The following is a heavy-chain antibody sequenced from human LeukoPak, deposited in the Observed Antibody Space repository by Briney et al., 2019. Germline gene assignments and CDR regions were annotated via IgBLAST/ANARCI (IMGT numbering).Heavy chain of an antibody. J-gene: IGHJ4*02. CDR1: GGTFSSYA. CDR2: IIPIFGTA. CDR3: ARVPTTVTAYFDY. D-gene: IGHD4-17*01. Sequence: GASVKVSCKASGGTFSSYAISWVRQAPGQGLEWTGGIIPIFGTANYAQKFQGRVTITADESTSTAYMELSSLRSEDTAVYYCARVPTTVTAYFDYWGQGTLVTVSS. V-gene: IGHV1-69*01.